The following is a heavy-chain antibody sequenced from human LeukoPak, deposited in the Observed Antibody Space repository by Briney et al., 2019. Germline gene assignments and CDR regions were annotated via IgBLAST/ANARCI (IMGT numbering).Heavy chain of an antibody. J-gene: IGHJ5*02. CDR3: ASLDTAKQPLANH. V-gene: IGHV3-7*03. CDR2: IREERGQE. Sequence: GGSLRLSCVASGLTVSNHWMSWVRQAPGKGLEGVANIREERGQEYYVDSVKGRFTISKNSAKNSLYLQMNTLRVEDTAMYYCASLDTAKQPLANHWGQGTMVTVSS. D-gene: IGHD5-18*01. CDR1: GLTVSNHW.